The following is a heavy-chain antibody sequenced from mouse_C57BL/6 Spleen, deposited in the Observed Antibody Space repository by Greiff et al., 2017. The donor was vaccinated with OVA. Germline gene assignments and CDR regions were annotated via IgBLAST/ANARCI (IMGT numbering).Heavy chain of an antibody. D-gene: IGHD3-3*01. J-gene: IGHJ3*01. V-gene: IGHV1-15*01. CDR1: GYTFTDYE. CDR3: TRKGWDWFAY. Sequence: VKLMESGAELVRPGASVTLSCKASGYTFTDYEMHWVKQTPVHGLEWIGAIDPETGGTAYNQKFKGKAILTADKSSSTAYMELRSLTSEDSAVYYCTRKGWDWFAYWGQGTLVTVSA. CDR2: IDPETGGT.